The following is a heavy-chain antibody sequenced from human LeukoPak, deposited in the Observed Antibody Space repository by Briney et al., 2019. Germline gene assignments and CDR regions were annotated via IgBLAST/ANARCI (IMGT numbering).Heavy chain of an antibody. CDR1: GFSFSTNS. J-gene: IGHJ5*02. CDR2: ISSNSATT. CDR3: ARAAGWFDP. Sequence: PGGSLRLSCAASGFSFSTNSMNWVRQVPGKGLEWISYISSNSATTYYADSVKGRFTISRDNAKNSLYLHMNSLRADDTAVYYCARAAGWFDPWGQGTLVTVSS. V-gene: IGHV3-48*01.